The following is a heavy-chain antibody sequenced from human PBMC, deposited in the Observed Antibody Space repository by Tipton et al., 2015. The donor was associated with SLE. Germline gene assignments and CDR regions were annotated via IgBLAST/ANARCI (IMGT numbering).Heavy chain of an antibody. CDR2: IYHSGST. J-gene: IGHJ3*02. Sequence: TLSLTCDVSGYSIISGYYWGWFRQPPGKGLEWIGNIYHSGSTYYNPSLKSRVTISVDTSKNQFSLKLSSVTAADTAMYYCAKCRGWLQSDAFHIWGQGTMVTVSS. D-gene: IGHD5-24*01. CDR3: AKCRGWLQSDAFHI. V-gene: IGHV4-38-2*01. CDR1: GYSIISGYY.